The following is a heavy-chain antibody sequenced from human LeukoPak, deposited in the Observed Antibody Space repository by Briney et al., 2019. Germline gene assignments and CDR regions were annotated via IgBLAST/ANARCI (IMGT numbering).Heavy chain of an antibody. J-gene: IGHJ4*02. D-gene: IGHD3-3*01. CDR1: GYTFTSYG. Sequence: GSVEVCCKASGYTFTSYGISWVRQAPGQGLEWMGWISAYNGNTNYAQKLQGRVTMTTDTSTSTAYMELRSLRSDDTAVYYCARVPLPQYYDFWSGYYWFDYWGQGTLVTVSS. CDR3: ARVPLPQYYDFWSGYYWFDY. CDR2: ISAYNGNT. V-gene: IGHV1-18*01.